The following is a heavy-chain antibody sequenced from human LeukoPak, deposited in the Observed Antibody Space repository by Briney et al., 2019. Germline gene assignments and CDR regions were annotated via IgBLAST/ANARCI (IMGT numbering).Heavy chain of an antibody. V-gene: IGHV3-30*02. D-gene: IGHD2-15*01. J-gene: IGHJ4*02. CDR1: GFTFSSYG. CDR2: IRYDGSNK. CDR3: AKQLRGYCSGGSCYFDY. Sequence: GGSLRLSCAASGFTFSSYGMHWVRQAPGKGLEWVAFIRYDGSNKYYADSVKGRFNISRDNSKNTLYLQMNSLRAEDTAVYYCAKQLRGYCSGGSCYFDYWGQGTLVTVSS.